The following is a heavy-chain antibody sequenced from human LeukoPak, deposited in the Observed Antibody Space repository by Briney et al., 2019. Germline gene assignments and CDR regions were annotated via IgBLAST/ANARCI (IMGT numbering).Heavy chain of an antibody. Sequence: SETLSLTCAVYGGSFSGYYWSWIRQPPGKGLEWIGEINHSGSTNYNPSLKSRVTISVDTSKNQFSLKLSSVTAADTAVYYCARLTKFQGSGSPDYWGQGTLVTVSS. D-gene: IGHD3-10*01. CDR1: GGSFSGYY. J-gene: IGHJ4*02. V-gene: IGHV4-34*01. CDR3: ARLTKFQGSGSPDY. CDR2: INHSGST.